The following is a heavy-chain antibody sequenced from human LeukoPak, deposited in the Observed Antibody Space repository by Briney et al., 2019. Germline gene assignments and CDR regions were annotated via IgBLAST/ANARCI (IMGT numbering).Heavy chain of an antibody. J-gene: IGHJ4*02. CDR1: GFTFSSYA. CDR2: ISGSGGST. CDR3: AKDRYYYDSSGYYYGGYFDY. D-gene: IGHD3-22*01. V-gene: IGHV3-23*01. Sequence: GGSLRLSCAASGFTFSSYAMSWVRQAPGKGLEWVSAISGSGGSTYYADSVKGRFTISRDNSKNTLYLQMNSLRAEDTAVYYCAKDRYYYDSSGYYYGGYFDYWGQETLVTVSS.